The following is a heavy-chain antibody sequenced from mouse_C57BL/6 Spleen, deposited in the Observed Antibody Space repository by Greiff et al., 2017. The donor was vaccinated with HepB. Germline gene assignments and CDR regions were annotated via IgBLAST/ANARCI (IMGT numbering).Heavy chain of an antibody. CDR1: GFTFSSYA. Sequence: EVKLVESGGGLVKPGGSLKLSCAASGFTFSSYAMSWVRQTPEKRLEWVETFSVVGSYTYNPDNVKGRFTISRDNAKNNLYLQMSHLKSEDTAMYYCARDRARRAFDYWCEGTPLTVSS. CDR2: FSVVGSYT. D-gene: IGHD3-1*01. V-gene: IGHV5-4*01. CDR3: ARDRARRAFDY. J-gene: IGHJ2*01.